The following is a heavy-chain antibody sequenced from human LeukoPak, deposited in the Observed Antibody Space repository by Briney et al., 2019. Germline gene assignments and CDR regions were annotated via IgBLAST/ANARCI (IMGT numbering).Heavy chain of an antibody. J-gene: IGHJ4*02. CDR2: ISYDGSNK. D-gene: IGHD2/OR15-2a*01. CDR1: GFTFSSYG. V-gene: IGHV3-30*18. Sequence: PGGALRLSCGASGFTFSSYGMHWGRQAPGQVLEWLAFISYDGSNKYYADSVKGRFTISRDNSKNTLYLQMNSLRAEDTAVYYCAKGRFWDYWGQGTLVTVST. CDR3: AKGRFWDY.